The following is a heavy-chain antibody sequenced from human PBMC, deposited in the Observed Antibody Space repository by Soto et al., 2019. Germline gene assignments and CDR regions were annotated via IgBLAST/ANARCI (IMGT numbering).Heavy chain of an antibody. CDR3: AKFCRDGSGVQ. CDR1: GFNFGYYA. J-gene: IGHJ4*02. V-gene: IGHV3-23*01. Sequence: EVQLLESGGGLVQPGGSLRLFCAASGFNFGYYAISWVRQAPGKGLQWVSTIVGSGSTTYYADSVRGRVTISRDNSKNTVYLQMNSLRDEDTAVYYCAKFCRDGSGVQWGQGTLVTVSS. D-gene: IGHD3-22*01. CDR2: IVGSGSTT.